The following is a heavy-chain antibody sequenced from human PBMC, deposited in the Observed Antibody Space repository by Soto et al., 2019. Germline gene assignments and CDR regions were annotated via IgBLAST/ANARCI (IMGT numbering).Heavy chain of an antibody. CDR2: INSDGSST. CDR3: ARVEIQLWLSYYYYGMDV. CDR1: GFTFSSYW. V-gene: IGHV3-74*01. J-gene: IGHJ6*02. D-gene: IGHD5-18*01. Sequence: GGSLRLSCAASGFTFSSYWMHWVRQAPGKGLVWVSRINSDGSSTSYADSVKGRFPSSRDNAKNTLYLQMNSLRAEDTAVYYCARVEIQLWLSYYYYGMDVWGQGTTVTVSS.